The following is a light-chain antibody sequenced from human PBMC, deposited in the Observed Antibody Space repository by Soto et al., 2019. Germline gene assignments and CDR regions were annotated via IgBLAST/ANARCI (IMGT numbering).Light chain of an antibody. J-gene: IGLJ3*02. CDR2: EVS. CDR3: QSYDTSLRGWL. CDR1: SSDVGGYKY. V-gene: IGLV2-14*01. Sequence: QSVLTQPASVSGSPGQSITISCTGTSSDVGGYKYVSWYQQHPGKAPKLMIYEVSKRPSGVSNRFSGSKSGNTASLTISGLQAEDEADYYCQSYDTSLRGWLFGGGTKLTVL.